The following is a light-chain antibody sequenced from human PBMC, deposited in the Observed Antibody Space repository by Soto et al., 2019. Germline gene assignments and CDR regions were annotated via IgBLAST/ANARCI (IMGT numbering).Light chain of an antibody. CDR3: QQYNNWPPDRT. V-gene: IGKV3-15*01. Sequence: EIVMTQSPATLSVSPGERATLSCRASQSVSSNLAWYQQKPGQAPRLLIYGASTRATGIPARFSGSGSGTEFTLTISSLQSEAFASYFCQQYNNWPPDRTFGQGTKVEIK. CDR1: QSVSSN. J-gene: IGKJ1*01. CDR2: GAS.